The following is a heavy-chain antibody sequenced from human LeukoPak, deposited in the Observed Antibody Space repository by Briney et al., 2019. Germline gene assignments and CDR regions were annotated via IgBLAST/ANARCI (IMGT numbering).Heavy chain of an antibody. CDR1: GGSISSGDYY. CDR3: ARDRDFWSGSGVDYMDV. Sequence: PSQTLSLTCTVSGGSISSGDYYWSWIRQPPGKGLEWIGYIYYSGSTYYNPSLKSRVTISVDTSKNQFSLKLSSVTAADTAVYCCARDRDFWSGSGVDYMDVWGKGTTVTVSS. V-gene: IGHV4-30-4*08. J-gene: IGHJ6*03. CDR2: IYYSGST. D-gene: IGHD3-3*01.